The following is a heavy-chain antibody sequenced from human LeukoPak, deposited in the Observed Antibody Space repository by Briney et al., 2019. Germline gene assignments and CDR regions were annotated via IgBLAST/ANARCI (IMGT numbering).Heavy chain of an antibody. J-gene: IGHJ6*03. D-gene: IGHD4-17*01. CDR1: GYIFSNYG. CDR3: ARDLDYGDSPGYYYYMDV. Sequence: ASVKVSCKASGYIFSNYGISWVRQAPGQGLEWMGWINPNSGGTNYAQKFQGRVTMTRDTSISTAYMELSRLRSDDTAVYYCARDLDYGDSPGYYYYMDVWGKGTTVTVSS. V-gene: IGHV1-2*02. CDR2: INPNSGGT.